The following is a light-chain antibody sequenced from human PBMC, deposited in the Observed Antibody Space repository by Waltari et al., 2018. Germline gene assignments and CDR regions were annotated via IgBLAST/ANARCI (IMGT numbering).Light chain of an antibody. J-gene: IGLJ2*01. V-gene: IGLV3-21*02. Sequence: SYVLTQPPSVSVAPEQTASITCGGNNIGSRSVHWYQQKPGQAPVLVVYADRDRPSGIPERFSGSNSGNTATLTISRVEAGDEADYYCQVWDSSSDLEIFGGGTKLTVL. CDR1: NIGSRS. CDR2: ADR. CDR3: QVWDSSSDLEI.